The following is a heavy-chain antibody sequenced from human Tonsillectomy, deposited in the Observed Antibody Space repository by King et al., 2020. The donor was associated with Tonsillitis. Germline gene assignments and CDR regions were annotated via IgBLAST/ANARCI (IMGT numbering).Heavy chain of an antibody. CDR2: IYYSGST. J-gene: IGHJ4*02. V-gene: IGHV4-61*01. CDR3: ATYDFWSGVRFDY. Sequence: VQLQESGPGLVKPSETLSLTCTVSGGSVSSGSYYWSWIRQPPGKGLEWSGYIYYSGSTNYNPSLKSRVTISVDTSKNQFSLKLTSVTAADTAVYYCATYDFWSGVRFDYWGQGTLVTVSS. CDR1: GGSVSSGSYY. D-gene: IGHD3-3*01.